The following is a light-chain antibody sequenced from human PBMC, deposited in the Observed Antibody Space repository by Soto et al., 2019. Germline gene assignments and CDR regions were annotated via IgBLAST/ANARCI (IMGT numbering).Light chain of an antibody. Sequence: DIQMTQSPSNLAASVGDRVTITCRASQNINTWLAWYQQKAGKAPKVLIYDASTLESGVPSRFSGSGSGTEFTRTITSLQPDDFGTYYCQQFDGNFGPGTKVEFK. CDR1: QNINTW. CDR2: DAS. V-gene: IGKV1-5*01. CDR3: QQFDGN. J-gene: IGKJ3*01.